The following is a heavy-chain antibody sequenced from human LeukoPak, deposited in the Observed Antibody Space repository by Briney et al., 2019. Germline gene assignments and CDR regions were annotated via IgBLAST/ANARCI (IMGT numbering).Heavy chain of an antibody. Sequence: GGSLRLSCAASGFTFSSYWMHWVRHAPGKGLVWVSRINSDGSSTSYADSVKGRFTISRDNAKNTLYLQMNSLRAEDTAAYYCASFRVAVAGTRFDPWGQGTLVTVSS. CDR2: INSDGSST. V-gene: IGHV3-74*01. D-gene: IGHD6-19*01. CDR1: GFTFSSYW. J-gene: IGHJ5*02. CDR3: ASFRVAVAGTRFDP.